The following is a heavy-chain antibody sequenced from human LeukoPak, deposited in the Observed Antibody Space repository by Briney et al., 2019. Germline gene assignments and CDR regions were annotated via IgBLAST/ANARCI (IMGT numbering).Heavy chain of an antibody. D-gene: IGHD2-15*01. Sequence: PGGSLRLSCAVSGFTVSANYMTWVRQAPGKGLEWVSVIHDGDTTYYAGSVKGRFTISRDNSKNTLYLQMNSLRAEDTAVHYCAREIGYCSDGSCYRGWFDPWGQGTLVTVSS. CDR1: GFTVSANY. V-gene: IGHV3-53*01. CDR3: AREIGYCSDGSCYRGWFDP. CDR2: IHDGDTT. J-gene: IGHJ5*02.